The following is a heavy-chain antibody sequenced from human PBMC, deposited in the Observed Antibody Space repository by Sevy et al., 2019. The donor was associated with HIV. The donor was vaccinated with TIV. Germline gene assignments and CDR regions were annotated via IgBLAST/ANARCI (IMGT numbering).Heavy chain of an antibody. CDR3: AKGVDS. V-gene: IGHV3-7*01. CDR1: GFTFGGYW. D-gene: IGHD6-13*01. Sequence: GGSLRLSCTASGFTFGGYWMNWVRQAPGKGLEWVGNIKEDGSETYYVDSVKGRFTISRDNAKNSLYLQMNSLRAEDTAGYYGAKGVDSWGQGTLVTVSS. J-gene: IGHJ4*02. CDR2: IKEDGSET.